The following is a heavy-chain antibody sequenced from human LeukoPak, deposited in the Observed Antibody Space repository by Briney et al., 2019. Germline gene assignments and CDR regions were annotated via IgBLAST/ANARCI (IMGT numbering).Heavy chain of an antibody. Sequence: ASVKVSCKASGDSFTNYDINWVRQATGQGLEWMGWMNPNSGNIGYAQKFQGRLTMIRNTSINTSYMELRSLTSDDTAVYYCVRTAGIFWSGAYYFDSWGQGTLVTVSS. CDR3: VRTAGIFWSGAYYFDS. V-gene: IGHV1-8*01. CDR2: MNPNSGNI. D-gene: IGHD3-3*01. CDR1: GDSFTNYD. J-gene: IGHJ4*02.